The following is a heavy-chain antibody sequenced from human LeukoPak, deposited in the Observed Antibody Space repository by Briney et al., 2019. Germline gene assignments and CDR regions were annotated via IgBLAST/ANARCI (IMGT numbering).Heavy chain of an antibody. CDR2: IYSGGST. V-gene: IGHV3-53*01. CDR1: GFTVSSNY. J-gene: IGHJ6*03. CDR3: ARVPLNYYYYMDV. Sequence: GGSLRLSCAASGFTVSSNYMSWVRQAPGKGLEWVSIIYSGGSTFYADSVKGRFTISRDNSKNTLYLQMNSLRAEDTAVYNCARVPLNYYYYMDVWGKGTTVTVSS.